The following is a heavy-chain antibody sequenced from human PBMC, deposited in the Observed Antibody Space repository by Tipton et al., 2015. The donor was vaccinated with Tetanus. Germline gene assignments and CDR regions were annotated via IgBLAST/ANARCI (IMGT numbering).Heavy chain of an antibody. CDR1: GYTFTQYY. Sequence: QSGAEVKKPGASVKLSCKTSGYTFTQYYLHWVRQAPGQGLERMGMIYPSDGSTSYAEKLQGRVNMTRDTPTSTVYMEMSSLRSEDSAVYYCARHREAFDYWGQGTKVTVSS. V-gene: IGHV1-46*04. D-gene: IGHD1-26*01. CDR2: IYPSDGST. J-gene: IGHJ3*01. CDR3: ARHREAFDY.